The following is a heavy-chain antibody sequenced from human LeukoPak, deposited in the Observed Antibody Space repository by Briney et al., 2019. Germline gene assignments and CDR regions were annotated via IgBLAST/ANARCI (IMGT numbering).Heavy chain of an antibody. CDR1: GGSISSYY. Sequence: PSETLSLTCTVSGGSISSYYWSWIRQPPGKGLEWIGYIYYSGSTNYNPSLKSRVTISVDTSKNQFSLKLSSVTAADTAVYYCARGPYYYYYYMDVWGKGTTVTISS. V-gene: IGHV4-59*01. J-gene: IGHJ6*03. CDR2: IYYSGST. CDR3: ARGPYYYYYYMDV.